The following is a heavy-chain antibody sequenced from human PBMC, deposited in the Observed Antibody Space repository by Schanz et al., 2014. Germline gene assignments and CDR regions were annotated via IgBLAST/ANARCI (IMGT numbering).Heavy chain of an antibody. CDR2: ISGSGAST. J-gene: IGHJ4*02. CDR1: GFTFSTHA. Sequence: EEQLVESGGGLVQPGGSLRLSCAASGFTFSTHAMSWVRQAPGKGLEWVSGISGSGASTYYADSVKGRFTISRDNAKSSLYLQRNSLRAEDTAVYDCARKVVATIGGYYDNWGQGTLVIVSS. CDR3: ARKVVATIGGYYDN. V-gene: IGHV3-23*04. D-gene: IGHD5-12*01.